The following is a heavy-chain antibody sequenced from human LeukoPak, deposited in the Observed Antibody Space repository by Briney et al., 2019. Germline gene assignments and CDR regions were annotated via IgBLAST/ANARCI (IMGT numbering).Heavy chain of an antibody. V-gene: IGHV4-30-4*07. D-gene: IGHD1-26*01. CDR3: ARGRSGSYYPDAFDI. Sequence: SETLSLTCAVSGGSISSGGYSWSWIRQPPGKGLEWIGYIYYSGSTYYNPSLKSRVTISVDTSKNQFSLKLSSVTAADTAVYYCARGRSGSYYPDAFDIWGQGTMVTVSS. J-gene: IGHJ3*02. CDR2: IYYSGST. CDR1: GGSISSGGYS.